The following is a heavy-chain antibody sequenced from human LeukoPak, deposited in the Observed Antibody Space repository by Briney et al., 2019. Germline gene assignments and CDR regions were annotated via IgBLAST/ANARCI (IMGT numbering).Heavy chain of an antibody. J-gene: IGHJ6*03. CDR1: GFTFSSYG. Sequence: AGGSLRLSCAASGFTFSSYGIHWVRQAPGKGLEWVAFIRYDGSNKYYADSVKGRFTISRDNSKNTLYLQMNSLRSEDTAVYYCAKDGMVTVFYYYYMDVWGKGTTVTVPS. D-gene: IGHD2-21*02. V-gene: IGHV3-30*02. CDR3: AKDGMVTVFYYYYMDV. CDR2: IRYDGSNK.